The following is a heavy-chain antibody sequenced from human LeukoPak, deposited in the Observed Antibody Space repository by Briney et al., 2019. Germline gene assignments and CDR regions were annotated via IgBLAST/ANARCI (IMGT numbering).Heavy chain of an antibody. J-gene: IGHJ4*02. V-gene: IGHV3-23*01. Sequence: TGGSLRLSCLTSGFTLSTNAMSWVRQAPGKGLEWISGISGSGASTYYADPVKGRFTISRDDSRNTLYLQMNSLRGDDTAVYYCAKDVGKWESLHFFDYWGQGTLVTVSS. CDR2: ISGSGAST. D-gene: IGHD1-26*01. CDR1: GFTLSTNA. CDR3: AKDVGKWESLHFFDY.